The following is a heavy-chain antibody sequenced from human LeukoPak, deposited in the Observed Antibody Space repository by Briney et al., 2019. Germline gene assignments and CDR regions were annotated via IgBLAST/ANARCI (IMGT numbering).Heavy chain of an antibody. Sequence: GGSLRLSCAASGFTFINFGMHWVRRAPGKGPEWVAIVWYDGHNKYYADSVKGRFTISRDNSENTLFLQMNSLRVEDSALYYCARGDDGRSLDYWGQGTRVTVSS. CDR3: ARGDDGRSLDY. J-gene: IGHJ4*02. D-gene: IGHD1-1*01. V-gene: IGHV3-33*01. CDR1: GFTFINFG. CDR2: VWYDGHNK.